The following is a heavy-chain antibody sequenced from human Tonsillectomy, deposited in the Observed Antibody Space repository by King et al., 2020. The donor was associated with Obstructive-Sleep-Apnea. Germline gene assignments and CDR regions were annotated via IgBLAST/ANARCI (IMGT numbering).Heavy chain of an antibody. CDR1: GFTFSTYE. CDR2: ISYDGSDK. Sequence: VQLVESGGGVVQPGRSLRLSCAASGFTFSTYEMHWVRQAPGKGLEWVAVISYDGSDKYYADSVKGRFTITRDNSKNTQSLQMNSLTTEDTAVFYCATYGDYPGSSFDYWGQGTLVTVSS. J-gene: IGHJ4*02. V-gene: IGHV3-30*04. CDR3: ATYGDYPGSSFDY. D-gene: IGHD4-17*01.